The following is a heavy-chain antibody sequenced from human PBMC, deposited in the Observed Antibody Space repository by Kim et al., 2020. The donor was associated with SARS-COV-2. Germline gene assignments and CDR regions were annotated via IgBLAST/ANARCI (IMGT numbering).Heavy chain of an antibody. D-gene: IGHD3-22*01. J-gene: IGHJ3*01. Sequence: YVESVKVRLTISRDNAKGTLYLQMNRLGAEDAAVYYCARGMLGSRGYELWGQGTMVTVSS. CDR3: ARGMLGSRGYEL. V-gene: IGHV3-74*01.